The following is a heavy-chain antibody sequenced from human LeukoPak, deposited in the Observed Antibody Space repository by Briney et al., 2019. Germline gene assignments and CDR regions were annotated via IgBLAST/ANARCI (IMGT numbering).Heavy chain of an antibody. CDR1: GGSFSGYY. J-gene: IGHJ4*02. CDR2: INHSGGT. V-gene: IGHV4-34*01. CDR3: ARGLRTQGQKPAGY. Sequence: HPSETLSLTCAVYGGSFSGYYWSWIRQPPGKGLEWIGEINHSGGTNYNPSLKSRVTMSVDTSKNQFSLKLSSVTAADTAVYYCARGLRTQGQKPAGYWGQGTLVTVSS.